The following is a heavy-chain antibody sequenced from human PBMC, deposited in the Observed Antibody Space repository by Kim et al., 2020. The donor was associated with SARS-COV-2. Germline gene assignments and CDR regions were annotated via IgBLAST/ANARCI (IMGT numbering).Heavy chain of an antibody. V-gene: IGHV1-2*04. CDR1: GYTFTGYY. CDR2: INPNSGGT. Sequence: ASVKVSCKASGYTFTGYYMHWVRQAPGQGLEWMGWINPNSGGTNYAQKFQGWVTMTRDTSISTAYMELSRLRSDDTAVYYCAREAQERLPLWPGVTNYYYYYGMDVWGQGTTVTVSS. J-gene: IGHJ6*02. D-gene: IGHD1-1*01. CDR3: AREAQERLPLWPGVTNYYYYYGMDV.